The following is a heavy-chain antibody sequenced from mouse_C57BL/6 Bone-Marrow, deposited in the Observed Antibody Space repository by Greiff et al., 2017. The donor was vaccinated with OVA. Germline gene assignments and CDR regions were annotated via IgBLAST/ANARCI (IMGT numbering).Heavy chain of an antibody. CDR2: IYPGDGDT. Sequence: QVQLKESGPELVKPGASVKISCKASGYAFSSSWMNRVKQRPGKGLEWIGRIYPGDGDTNYNGKFKGKATLTADKSSSTAYMQLSSLTSEDSAVYFCADGPLFAYWGQGTLVTVSA. J-gene: IGHJ3*01. D-gene: IGHD2-3*01. V-gene: IGHV1-82*01. CDR3: ADGPLFAY. CDR1: GYAFSSSW.